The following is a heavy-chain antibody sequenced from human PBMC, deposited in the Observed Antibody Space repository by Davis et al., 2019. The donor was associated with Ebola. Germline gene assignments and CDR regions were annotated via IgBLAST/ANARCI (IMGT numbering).Heavy chain of an antibody. D-gene: IGHD1-26*01. Sequence: ASVKVSCKASGYSFSTYAVHWLRQAPGQRLEWMGLINAAKGNTKYSQRFQGRVTMTRDTSAGTAYMEMTSLTSEDTAVYYCARTFVGGWLFDYWGQGTLVTVSS. CDR2: INAAKGNT. CDR3: ARTFVGGWLFDY. CDR1: GYSFSTYA. V-gene: IGHV1-3*01. J-gene: IGHJ4*02.